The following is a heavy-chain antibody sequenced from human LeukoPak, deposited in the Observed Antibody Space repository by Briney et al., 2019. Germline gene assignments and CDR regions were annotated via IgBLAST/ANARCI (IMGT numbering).Heavy chain of an antibody. D-gene: IGHD1-7*01. Sequence: SETLSLTCTVSGGSISSDGYYWSWIRQPPGKGLEWIGYIYHSGSPYYNPSLRSRITISLDRSKNQFSLQLSSVTAADTAVYYCARDGQTGTPDYWGQGTLVTVSS. CDR2: IYHSGSP. CDR1: GGSISSDGYY. J-gene: IGHJ4*02. V-gene: IGHV4-30-2*01. CDR3: ARDGQTGTPDY.